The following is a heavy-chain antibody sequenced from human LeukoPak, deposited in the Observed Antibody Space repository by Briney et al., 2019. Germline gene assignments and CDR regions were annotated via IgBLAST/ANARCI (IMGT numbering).Heavy chain of an antibody. CDR1: GGTFSSYA. CDR2: IIPIFGTA. CDR3: ARVGADIVVVPAALDP. J-gene: IGHJ5*02. V-gene: IGHV1-69*05. Sequence: SVKVSCKASGGTFSSYAISWVRQAPGQGLEWMGGIIPIFGTANYAQKFQGRVTITTDESTSTAYMELSNLRSEDTAVYYCARVGADIVVVPAALDPWGQGTLVTVSS. D-gene: IGHD2-2*01.